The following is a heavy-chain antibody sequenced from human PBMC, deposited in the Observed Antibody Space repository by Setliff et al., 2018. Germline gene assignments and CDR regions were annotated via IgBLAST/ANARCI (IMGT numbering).Heavy chain of an antibody. CDR1: GYTFTAYY. J-gene: IGHJ4*02. CDR3: ARDGGGYCATTSCFHFDY. CDR2: VHTGGGSA. D-gene: IGHD2-15*01. Sequence: GASVKVSCKASGYTFTAYYMHWVRQAPGQGLEWMGIVHTGGGSASYAQKFQGRVTMTSDTSTSTVYMEVNSVRSDDTAIYYCARDGGGYCATTSCFHFDYWGQGTQVTVSS. V-gene: IGHV1-46*01.